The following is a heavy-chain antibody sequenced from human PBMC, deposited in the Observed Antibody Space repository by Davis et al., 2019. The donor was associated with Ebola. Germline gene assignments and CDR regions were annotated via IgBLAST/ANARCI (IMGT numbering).Heavy chain of an antibody. CDR1: GFSLNNYN. CDR3: ASHLGVHGMDV. V-gene: IGHV3-21*01. D-gene: IGHD3-16*01. J-gene: IGHJ6*02. Sequence: GESLKISCAASGFSLNNYNMNWVRQAPGKGLEWVSYISTSGNYMYYADSVKGRFTVSRDNAKNSLYLQMNSRRAEDTAVYYCASHLGVHGMDVWGQGTAVTVS. CDR2: ISTSGNYM.